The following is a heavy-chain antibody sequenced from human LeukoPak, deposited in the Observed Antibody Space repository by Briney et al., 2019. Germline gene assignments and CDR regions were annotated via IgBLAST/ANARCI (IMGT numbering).Heavy chain of an antibody. V-gene: IGHV3-74*01. CDR3: ARASRTAPVGY. CDR1: GFPFNSDW. J-gene: IGHJ4*02. Sequence: GGSLRLSCAASGFPFNSDWMDWVRQAPGKGLVWVSRINSDGSSTSYADSVKGRFTISRDNAKNTLYLQMNSLRAEDTAVYYCARASRTAPVGYWGQGTLVTVSS. D-gene: IGHD2-21*02. CDR2: INSDGSST.